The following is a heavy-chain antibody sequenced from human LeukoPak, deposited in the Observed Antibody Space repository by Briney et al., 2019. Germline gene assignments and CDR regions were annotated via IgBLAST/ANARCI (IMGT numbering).Heavy chain of an antibody. CDR3: ARGDGTYFAH. V-gene: IGHV3-23*01. J-gene: IGHJ4*02. CDR2: ISSGGGT. CDR1: GGSISSGGYS. D-gene: IGHD3-16*01. Sequence: ETLSLTCAVSGGSISSGGYSWSWIRQPPGKGREWVSTISSGGGTYNSDSVKGRFTISRDNSKNTMFLQMNSLRVEDTAVYYYARGDGTYFAHWGLGTLVTVSS.